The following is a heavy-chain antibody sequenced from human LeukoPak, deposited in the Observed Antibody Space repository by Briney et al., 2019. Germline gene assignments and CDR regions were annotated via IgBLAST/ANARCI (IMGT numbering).Heavy chain of an antibody. D-gene: IGHD3-10*01. CDR3: ARSTMVRGVTYYYYGMDV. Sequence: GGSLRLSCTASAFTFSSYGMHWVRQAPGKGLEWVAVIWYDGSNKYYADSVKGRFTISRDNSKNTLYLQMNSLRAEDTAVYYCARSTMVRGVTYYYYGMDVWGKGTTVTVSS. V-gene: IGHV3-33*01. CDR1: AFTFSSYG. CDR2: IWYDGSNK. J-gene: IGHJ6*04.